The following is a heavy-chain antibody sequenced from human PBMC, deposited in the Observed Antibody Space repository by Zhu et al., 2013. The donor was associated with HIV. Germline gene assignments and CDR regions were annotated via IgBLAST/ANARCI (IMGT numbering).Heavy chain of an antibody. D-gene: IGHD6-13*01. Sequence: QVQLVQSGAEVKNPGASVKVSCKASGYTFTAYYMHWVRQAPGQGLEWMGGIIPIIGTPHYAQKFQGRVTITADKSTSTAYMELSSLRSEDTAVYYCARDWSSSSYGMDVWGQGTTVTVSS. CDR2: IIPIIGTP. V-gene: IGHV1-69*06. CDR3: ARDWSSSSYGMDV. CDR1: GYTFTAYY. J-gene: IGHJ6*02.